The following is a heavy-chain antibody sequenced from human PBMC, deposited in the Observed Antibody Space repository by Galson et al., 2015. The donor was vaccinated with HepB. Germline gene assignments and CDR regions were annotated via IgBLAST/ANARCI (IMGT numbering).Heavy chain of an antibody. CDR1: GFTVSSNY. V-gene: IGHV3-53*01. CDR3: ARGPVAGGYYGMDV. CDR2: IYSGGST. J-gene: IGHJ6*02. Sequence: SLRLSCAASGFTVSSNYMSWVRQAPGKGLEWVSVIYSGGSTYYADSVKGRFTISRDNSKNTLYLQMNSLRAEDTAVYYCARGPVAGGYYGMDVWGQGTTVTVSS. D-gene: IGHD6-19*01.